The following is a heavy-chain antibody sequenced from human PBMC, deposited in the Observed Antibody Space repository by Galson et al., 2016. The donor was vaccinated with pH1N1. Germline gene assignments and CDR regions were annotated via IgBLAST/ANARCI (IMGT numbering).Heavy chain of an antibody. J-gene: IGHJ5*02. V-gene: IGHV2-5*01. CDR1: GFSLSTSGVG. Sequence: PALVKPPQTLTLTCTFSGFSLSTSGVGVGWIRQPPGKALEWLALIYWNDDKRYSPSLKSRLTITKDTSKNQVVPTMTNMDPVDTATYYCAHSLYGDYVGWFDPWGQGTLVTVSS. D-gene: IGHD4-17*01. CDR2: IYWNDDK. CDR3: AHSLYGDYVGWFDP.